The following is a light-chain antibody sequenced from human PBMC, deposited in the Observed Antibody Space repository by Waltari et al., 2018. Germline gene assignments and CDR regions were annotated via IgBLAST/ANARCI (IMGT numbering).Light chain of an antibody. CDR3: QQCNKWPPT. CDR1: ESVATS. Sequence: EMVMTQSPATLSVSPGERVALSYRASESVATSLAWYQQIPGQAPRLLIYDASTRATNVSVRFSGSGSGTEFTLTITSLQSEDFAVYYCQQCNKWPPTFGGGTKVEIK. J-gene: IGKJ4*01. CDR2: DAS. V-gene: IGKV3-15*01.